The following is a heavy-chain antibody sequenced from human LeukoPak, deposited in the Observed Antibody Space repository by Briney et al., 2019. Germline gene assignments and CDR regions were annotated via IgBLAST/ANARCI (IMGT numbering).Heavy chain of an antibody. CDR1: GGSFSGYY. D-gene: IGHD2-2*01. Sequence: SEPLSLTCAVYGGSFSGYYWSWIRQPPGKGLEWIGEINHSGSTTYNPSPKCRVTISVDTSKNQFSLKLSSVTAADTAVYYCARERVGYCSSTSCQARFDYWGQGTLVTVSS. V-gene: IGHV4-34*01. CDR3: ARERVGYCSSTSCQARFDY. J-gene: IGHJ4*02. CDR2: INHSGST.